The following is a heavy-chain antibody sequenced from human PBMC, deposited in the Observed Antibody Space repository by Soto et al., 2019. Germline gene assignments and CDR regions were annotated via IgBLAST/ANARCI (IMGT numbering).Heavy chain of an antibody. J-gene: IGHJ6*02. V-gene: IGHV3-48*02. CDR2: ISSSSTTI. D-gene: IGHD4-4*01. Sequence: EVQLVESGGGLVQPGGSLRLSCAASGFTFSSYSMNWVRQAPGKGLQWVSYISSSSTTIYYADSVKGRFTISRDNAKNSLYLQMNSLRDEDTAVYYCASFHSYSNYDYYYYGMDVWGQGTTVTVSS. CDR1: GFTFSSYS. CDR3: ASFHSYSNYDYYYYGMDV.